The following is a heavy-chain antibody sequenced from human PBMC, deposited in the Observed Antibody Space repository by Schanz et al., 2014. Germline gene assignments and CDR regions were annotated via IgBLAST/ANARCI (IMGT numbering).Heavy chain of an antibody. CDR3: ARGGGPEDVFDI. CDR1: GYTFTNFY. J-gene: IGHJ3*02. Sequence: QVQLVQSGTEVKKPGASVKVSCKASGYTFTNFYIHWVRQAPGQGLEWVGRIIPILGIANYAQKFQGRVTITADKSTFTAYMDVSSLRSEDTAVYYCARGGGPEDVFDIWGQGTILTVSS. D-gene: IGHD5-12*01. CDR2: IIPILGIA. V-gene: IGHV1-69*09.